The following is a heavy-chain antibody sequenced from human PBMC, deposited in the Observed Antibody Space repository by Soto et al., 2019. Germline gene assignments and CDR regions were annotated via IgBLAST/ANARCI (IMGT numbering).Heavy chain of an antibody. J-gene: IGHJ6*02. CDR2: IITISGTA. CDR3: ARSQGTSTSLDFYYYYYYRMAL. Sequence: QVQLVQSGAEVKKPGSSVKVSCKASGGTFSSYAISWVRQAPGQGLEWMGGIITISGTANYAQKYQGRVTPLYATANSTKTFPGGATITADTSTSTAYMELRSLRSEDTAVYYCARSQGTSTSLDFYYYYYYRMALFGHASAVT. CDR1: GGTFSSYA. D-gene: IGHD2-2*01. V-gene: IGHV1-69*06.